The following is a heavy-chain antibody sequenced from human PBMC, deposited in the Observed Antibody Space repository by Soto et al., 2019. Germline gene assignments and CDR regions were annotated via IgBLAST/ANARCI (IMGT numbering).Heavy chain of an antibody. CDR2: LDGAGGST. J-gene: IGHJ6*02. CDR1: GFTFSDFA. D-gene: IGHD3-10*01. Sequence: GALRLSCLASGFTFSDFAMTWVRHVPGRGLEWVASLDGAGGSTYYAESVRGRFSISRDNSQNTLFLQMKRLTVDDTAIYYCAAPRDEYGSGVSWFTYGMDIWGQGTTVTVSS. V-gene: IGHV3-23*01. CDR3: AAPRDEYGSGVSWFTYGMDI.